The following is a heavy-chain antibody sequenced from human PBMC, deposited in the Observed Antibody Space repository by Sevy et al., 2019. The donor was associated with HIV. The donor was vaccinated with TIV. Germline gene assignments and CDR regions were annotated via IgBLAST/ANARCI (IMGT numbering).Heavy chain of an antibody. CDR2: INPTSTST. CDR1: GYNFNNYY. D-gene: IGHD1-26*01. CDR3: ARGDGTGRCFDS. V-gene: IGHV1-46*02. Sequence: ASVKVSCKASGYNFNNYYIHWVRQAPGLGLQWMGVINPTSTSTYYPPKFQGRVTMTRDTSTSTVSLDLSSLRSEDTAVYYCARGDGTGRCFDSWGQGTLVTVSS. J-gene: IGHJ4*02.